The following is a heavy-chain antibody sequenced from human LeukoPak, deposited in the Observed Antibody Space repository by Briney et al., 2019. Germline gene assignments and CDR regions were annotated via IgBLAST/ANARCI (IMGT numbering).Heavy chain of an antibody. CDR1: GGSISSGTYY. J-gene: IGHJ4*02. Sequence: SETLSLTCTVSGGSISSGTYYWNWIRQPAGQGLEWIGRIYSSGITNYNPSLKSRVTISVDTSKNQFSLKLSSVTAADTAVYYRARAFTIFGVAADYWGQGTLVTVSS. CDR2: IYSSGIT. D-gene: IGHD3-3*01. V-gene: IGHV4-61*02. CDR3: ARAFTIFGVAADY.